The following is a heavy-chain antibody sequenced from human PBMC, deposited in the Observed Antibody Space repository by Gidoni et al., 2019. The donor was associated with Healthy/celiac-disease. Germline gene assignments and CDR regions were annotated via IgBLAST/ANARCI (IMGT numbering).Heavy chain of an antibody. CDR2: IYYSGST. J-gene: IGHJ5*02. CDR1: GGSISSSSYY. V-gene: IGHV4-39*01. CDR3: ARPAGIAAAGTGGWFDP. Sequence: QLQLQESGPGLVKPSETLSLTCTVSGGSISSSSYYWGWIRQPPGKGLEWIGSIYYSGSTYYNPSLKSRVTISVDTSKNQFSLKLSSVTAADTAVYYCARPAGIAAAGTGGWFDPWGQGTLVTVSS. D-gene: IGHD6-13*01.